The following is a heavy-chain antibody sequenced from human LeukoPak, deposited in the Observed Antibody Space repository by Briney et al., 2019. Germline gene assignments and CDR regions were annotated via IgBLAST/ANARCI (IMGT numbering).Heavy chain of an antibody. V-gene: IGHV3-53*01. J-gene: IGHJ4*02. D-gene: IGHD3-22*01. CDR2: FYSGGST. CDR3: ARADTSGATYFKY. Sequence: GGSLRLSCAASGFTVGNNYLSWVRQAPGKGLECVSIFYSGGSTYYAASVKGRFTISIDTSKNTVYLQMNSLRAEDTAVYYCARADTSGATYFKYWGLGTLVTVSP. CDR1: GFTVGNNY.